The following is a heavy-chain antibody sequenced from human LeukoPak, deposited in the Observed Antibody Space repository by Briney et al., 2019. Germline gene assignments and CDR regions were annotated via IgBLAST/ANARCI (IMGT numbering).Heavy chain of an antibody. V-gene: IGHV3-7*01. CDR2: IKQDGSEK. J-gene: IGHJ4*02. Sequence: GGSLRLSCAASGFTLSKHWMTWVRQAPGKGLECVAIIKQDGSEKYYVNSVRGRFTISRDNAKNSLYLQMNSLRVEDTAVYYCGREWAVDFWGQGTLVTVSS. CDR1: GFTLSKHW. CDR3: GREWAVDF.